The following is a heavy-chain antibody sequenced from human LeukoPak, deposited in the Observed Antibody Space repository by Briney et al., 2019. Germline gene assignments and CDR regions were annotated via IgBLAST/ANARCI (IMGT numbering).Heavy chain of an antibody. V-gene: IGHV3-20*04. CDR2: INWNGGST. J-gene: IGHJ6*03. CDR3: ARATGPQDYYYYMDV. Sequence: GGSLRLSCAASGFTFDDYGMSWVRHAPGKGLEWVSGINWNGGSTGYADSVKGRFTISRDNAKNSLYLQMNSLRAEDTALYYCARATGPQDYYYYMDVWGKGTTVTVSS. CDR1: GFTFDDYG.